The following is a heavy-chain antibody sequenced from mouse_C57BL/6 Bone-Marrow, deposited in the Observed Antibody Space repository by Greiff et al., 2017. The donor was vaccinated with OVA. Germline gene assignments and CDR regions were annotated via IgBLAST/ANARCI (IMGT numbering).Heavy chain of an antibody. CDR3: ASLPGYYFDY. V-gene: IGHV5-2*01. Sequence: EVMLVESGGGLVQPGESLKLSCESNEYEFPSHDMSWVRKTPEKRLELVAAINSAGGSTYYPDTMERRFIISRDNTKKTLYLQMSSLRSEDTALYYGASLPGYYFDYWGQGTTLTVSS. J-gene: IGHJ2*01. CDR1: EYEFPSHD. CDR2: INSAGGST.